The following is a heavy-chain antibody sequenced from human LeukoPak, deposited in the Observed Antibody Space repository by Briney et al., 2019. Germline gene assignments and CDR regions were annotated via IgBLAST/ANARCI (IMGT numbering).Heavy chain of an antibody. V-gene: IGHV3-48*04. CDR3: ARDEQQFSYGMDV. J-gene: IGHJ6*02. Sequence: PGGSLRLSCAASGFTFSTYSMNWVRQAPGKGLEWISYISTSSSTIYYADSVKGRFTISRDNAKNSLHLQMNSLRAEDTAVYYCARDEQQFSYGMDVWGQGTTVTVSS. CDR2: ISTSSSTI. CDR1: GFTFSTYS. D-gene: IGHD6-13*01.